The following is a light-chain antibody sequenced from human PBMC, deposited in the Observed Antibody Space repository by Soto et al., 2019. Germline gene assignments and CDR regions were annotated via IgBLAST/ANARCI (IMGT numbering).Light chain of an antibody. J-gene: IGKJ2*01. CDR1: QNINIY. Sequence: DIQMTQSPSSLSASVGDRVSITCRASQNINIYLNWYQQRPGKAPKLLITTAPTFQSGVPSRFSGSGSGTDFTLTISGLQPEDSATYYCQQSHSYPHSFGQGTKVEIK. CDR2: TAP. V-gene: IGKV1-39*01. CDR3: QQSHSYPHS.